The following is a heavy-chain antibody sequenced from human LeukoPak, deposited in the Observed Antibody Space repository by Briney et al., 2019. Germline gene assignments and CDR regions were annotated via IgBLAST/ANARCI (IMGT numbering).Heavy chain of an antibody. V-gene: IGHV1-69*06. CDR1: GGTFSSYA. Sequence: SVNVSCKASGGTFSSYAISWVRQAPGQGLEWMGGIIPIFGTANYAQKFQGRVTITADKSTSTAYMELSSLRSEDTAVYYCARVRGGSGWSTYYYYGMDVWGKGTTVTVSS. J-gene: IGHJ6*04. D-gene: IGHD6-19*01. CDR3: ARVRGGSGWSTYYYYGMDV. CDR2: IIPIFGTA.